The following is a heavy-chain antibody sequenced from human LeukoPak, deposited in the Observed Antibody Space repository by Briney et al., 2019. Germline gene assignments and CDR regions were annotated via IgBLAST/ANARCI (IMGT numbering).Heavy chain of an antibody. V-gene: IGHV3-23*01. CDR1: GFTFSSYA. J-gene: IGHJ4*02. CDR2: ISGSGGST. CDR3: VKTSSGYYYFDY. D-gene: IGHD3-22*01. Sequence: GGSLRLSCAASGFTFSSYAMSWVRQAPGKGLEWVSAISGSGGSTYYADSMKGRFTISRDNSKNTLYLQMNSLRVEDTAVYYCVKTSSGYYYFDYWGQGTLVTVSS.